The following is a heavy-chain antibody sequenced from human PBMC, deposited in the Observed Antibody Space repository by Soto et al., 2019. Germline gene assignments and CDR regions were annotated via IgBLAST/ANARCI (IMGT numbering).Heavy chain of an antibody. D-gene: IGHD5-12*01. CDR1: SCTIRNSDYN. CDR3: ARELMATIKTGTGAFDI. CDR2: IYYSGST. V-gene: IGHV4-31*03. J-gene: IGHJ3*02. Sequence: SETLSHTFIISSCTIRNSDYNWNWIRHHLGNCLELIGYIYYSGSTYYTPSLKSRVSLSVDMSKNQFSLNLISVTAANTAVYYCARELMATIKTGTGAFDIWGKGTMVT.